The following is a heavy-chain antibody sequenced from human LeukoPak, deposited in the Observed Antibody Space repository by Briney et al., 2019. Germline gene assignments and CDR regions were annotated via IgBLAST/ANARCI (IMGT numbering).Heavy chain of an antibody. D-gene: IGHD6-19*01. V-gene: IGHV7-4-1*02. J-gene: IGHJ3*02. CDR1: GYTFTSYA. CDR2: INTNTGNP. Sequence: ASVKVSCKASGYTFTSYAMNWVRQAPGQGLEWMGWINTNTGNPTYAQGFTGRFVFSLDTSVSTAYLQISSLKAEDTAVYYCASTGYSSGWPPRDAFDIWGQGTMVTVSS. CDR3: ASTGYSSGWPPRDAFDI.